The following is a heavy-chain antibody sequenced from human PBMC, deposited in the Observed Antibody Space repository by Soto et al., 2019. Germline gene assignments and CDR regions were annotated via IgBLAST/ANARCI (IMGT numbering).Heavy chain of an antibody. V-gene: IGHV4-34*01. Sequence: PSETLSLTCAVYGGSFSGYYWTWIRQPPGTGLEWIGEINHSGSTNYNPSLKSQVTLSVDTSKNQFSLKLTSVAAADTAVYYCARDKITGLFDYWGQGTLVTVSS. D-gene: IGHD2-8*02. J-gene: IGHJ4*02. CDR1: GGSFSGYY. CDR2: INHSGST. CDR3: ARDKITGLFDY.